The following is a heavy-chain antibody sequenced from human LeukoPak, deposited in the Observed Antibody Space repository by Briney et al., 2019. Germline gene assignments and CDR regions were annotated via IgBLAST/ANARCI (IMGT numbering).Heavy chain of an antibody. J-gene: IGHJ6*03. Sequence: PSETLSLTCAVYGGSFSTYYWSWIRQPAGKGLEWIGRIYTSGSTNYNPSLKSRVTISVDTSKNQFSLKLSSVTAADTAVYYCAREVGKYGSAAYYYYYMDVWGKGTTVTISS. V-gene: IGHV4-4*07. CDR1: GGSFSTYY. CDR2: IYTSGST. CDR3: AREVGKYGSAAYYYYYMDV. D-gene: IGHD3-10*01.